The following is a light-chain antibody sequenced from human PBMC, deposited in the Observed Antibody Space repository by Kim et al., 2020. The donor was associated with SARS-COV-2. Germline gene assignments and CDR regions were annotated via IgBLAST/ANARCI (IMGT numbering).Light chain of an antibody. CDR1: KLGDKY. CDR2: QDT. CDR3: QAWDTSLGVV. Sequence: SYELTQPPSVSVSPGQTANITCSGDKLGDKYACWYQLKPGQSPLLVIYQDTMRPSGIPARFSASNSGNTATLTISGTQAVDEADYYCQAWDTSLGVVFGGGTQLTVL. J-gene: IGLJ2*01. V-gene: IGLV3-1*01.